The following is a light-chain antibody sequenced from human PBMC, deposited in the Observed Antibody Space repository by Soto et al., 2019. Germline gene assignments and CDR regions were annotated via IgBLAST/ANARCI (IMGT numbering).Light chain of an antibody. CDR2: GAS. Sequence: EIVLTQSPGTLSLSPGERATLSCRASQSVRSSSLAWYQQKPGQAPRLLIYGASSRATGIPDRFSGSGPGTDFTLTISRLEPEDFAVYYCQQYGSSPPRTFGQGTKVEIK. CDR3: QQYGSSPPRT. J-gene: IGKJ1*01. CDR1: QSVRSSS. V-gene: IGKV3-20*01.